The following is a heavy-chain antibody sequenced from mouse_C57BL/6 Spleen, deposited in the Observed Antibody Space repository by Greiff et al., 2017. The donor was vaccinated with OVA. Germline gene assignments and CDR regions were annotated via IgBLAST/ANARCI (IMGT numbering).Heavy chain of an antibody. J-gene: IGHJ4*01. CDR1: GYTFTSYW. CDR3: ARWLLRNYAMDD. D-gene: IGHD2-3*01. Sequence: VQLQQPGAELVMPGASVKLSCKASGYTFTSYWMHWVKQRPGQGLEWIGEIDPSDSYTNYNQKFKGKSTLTVDKSSSTAYMQLSSLTSEDSAVYYCARWLLRNYAMDDWGQGTSVTVSS. V-gene: IGHV1-69*01. CDR2: IDPSDSYT.